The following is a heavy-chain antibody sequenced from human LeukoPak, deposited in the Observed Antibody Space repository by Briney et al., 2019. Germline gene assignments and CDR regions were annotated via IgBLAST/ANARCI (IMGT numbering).Heavy chain of an antibody. CDR3: ARLMDYYYYMDV. J-gene: IGHJ6*03. CDR2: IYWDDEK. Sequence: VSGPALVKPTQTLTLTCTFSGFSLTTSGVGVGWIRQPPGKALEWLALIYWDDEKRYRPSLKSRLTLTKDTSKNQVVLTMTNMDPVDTATYFCARLMDYYYYMDVWGKGTSVTVSS. D-gene: IGHD5-24*01. V-gene: IGHV2-5*02. CDR1: GFSLTTSGVG.